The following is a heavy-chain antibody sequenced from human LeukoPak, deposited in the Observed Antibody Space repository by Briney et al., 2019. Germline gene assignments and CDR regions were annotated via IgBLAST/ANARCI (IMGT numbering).Heavy chain of an antibody. CDR1: GYTFTGHH. J-gene: IGHJ4*02. D-gene: IGHD6-13*01. V-gene: IGHV1-2*02. CDR3: ARHSSSYLDY. CDR2: INPDSGGT. Sequence: ASVKVSCKAPGYTFTGHHMHWVRQAPGQGLEWMGWINPDSGGTRSAQNFQGRVTMTRDTSITTVYMKLSRLGSDDTAVYYCARHSSSYLDYWGQGTLVAVSS.